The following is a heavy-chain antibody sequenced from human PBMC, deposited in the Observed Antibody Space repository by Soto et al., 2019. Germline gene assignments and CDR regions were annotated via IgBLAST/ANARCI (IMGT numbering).Heavy chain of an antibody. CDR1: GFTFDDYA. V-gene: IGHV3-9*01. D-gene: IGHD2-2*01. J-gene: IGHJ6*03. CDR3: AKGVDRTQLLYYYYMDV. Sequence: EVQLVESGGGLVQPGRSQRLSCAASGFTFDDYAMHWVRQAPGKGLEWVSGISWNSGSIGYADSVKGRFTISRDNAKNSLYLQMNSLRAEDTALYYCAKGVDRTQLLYYYYMDVWGKGTTVTVSS. CDR2: ISWNSGSI.